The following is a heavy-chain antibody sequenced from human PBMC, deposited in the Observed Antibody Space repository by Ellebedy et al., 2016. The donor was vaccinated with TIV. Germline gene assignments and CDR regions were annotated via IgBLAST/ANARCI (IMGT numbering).Heavy chain of an antibody. Sequence: GSLRLSCTVSGGSISSYYWGWIRQPPGKGLEWIGSIYHSGSTYYNPSLKSRVTTSLDTSDNQVSLRLSSVTAADTAVYYCARVVGANTPYFDYWGQGILVTVSS. CDR1: GGSISSYY. V-gene: IGHV4-38-2*02. CDR3: ARVVGANTPYFDY. D-gene: IGHD1-26*01. J-gene: IGHJ4*02. CDR2: IYHSGST.